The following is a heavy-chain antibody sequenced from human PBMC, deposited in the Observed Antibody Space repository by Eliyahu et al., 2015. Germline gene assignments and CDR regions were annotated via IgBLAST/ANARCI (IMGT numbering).Heavy chain of an antibody. V-gene: IGHV3-74*01. CDR2: INTDGSRT. D-gene: IGHD2-15*01. J-gene: IGHJ6*02. Sequence: EEQLVESGGGLVQPGGSLXLSCAASGLTFXTSXMHXVRQAPGKGLVWGSRINTDGSRTDYADSVKGRFTISRDNAKNALYLQVNSLRAEDTAVYYCATGRDCSGGRCHSYPYYGMDVWGPGTTVTASS. CDR1: GLTFXTSX. CDR3: ATGRDCSGGRCHSYPYYGMDV.